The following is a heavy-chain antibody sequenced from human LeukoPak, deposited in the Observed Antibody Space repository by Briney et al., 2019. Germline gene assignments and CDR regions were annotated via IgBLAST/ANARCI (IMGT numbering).Heavy chain of an antibody. CDR3: ARDPGYCRSTSCQPQFDY. Sequence: SETLSLTCTVSGYSISSGYYWGWIRQPPGKGLEWIGSIYHSGSTYYNPSLKSRVTISVDTSKNQFSLKLSSVTAADTAVYYCARDPGYCRSTSCQPQFDYWGQGTLVTVSS. J-gene: IGHJ4*02. D-gene: IGHD2-2*01. V-gene: IGHV4-38-2*02. CDR1: GYSISSGYY. CDR2: IYHSGST.